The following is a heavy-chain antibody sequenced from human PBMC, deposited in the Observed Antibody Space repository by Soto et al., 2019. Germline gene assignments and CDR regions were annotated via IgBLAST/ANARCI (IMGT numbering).Heavy chain of an antibody. CDR1: GYTFTSYW. D-gene: IGHD2-21*01. Sequence: GESLKISCKTSGYTFTSYWVAWVRQVPGRGLEWMGIIYPGDSDTRYSPSFQGQVTISVDKSISTAFLQWGSLKASDTAVYYCARRGPSYNYYSHALDVWGQGTTVTVSS. CDR2: IYPGDSDT. J-gene: IGHJ6*01. CDR3: ARRGPSYNYYSHALDV. V-gene: IGHV5-51*01.